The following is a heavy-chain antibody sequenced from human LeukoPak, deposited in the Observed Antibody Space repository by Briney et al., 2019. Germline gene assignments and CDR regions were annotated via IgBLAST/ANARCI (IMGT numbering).Heavy chain of an antibody. CDR2: INPSGGST. CDR1: GYTFTSYG. CDR3: ARTRCTNGVCYYFDY. D-gene: IGHD2-8*01. Sequence: ASVKVSCKASGYTFTSYGINWVRQAPGQGLEWMGIINPSGGSTSYAQKFQGRVTMTRDMSTSTVYMELSSLRSEDTAVYYCARTRCTNGVCYYFDYWGQGTLVTVSS. V-gene: IGHV1-46*01. J-gene: IGHJ4*02.